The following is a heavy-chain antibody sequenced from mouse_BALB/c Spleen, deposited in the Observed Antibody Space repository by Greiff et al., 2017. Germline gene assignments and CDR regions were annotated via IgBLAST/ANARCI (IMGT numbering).Heavy chain of an antibody. CDR2: IWSGGST. V-gene: IGHV2-2*02. CDR3: ARNRLPSYAMDY. J-gene: IGHJ4*01. Sequence: VQLVESGPGLVQPSQSLSITCTVSGFSLTSYGVHWVRQSPGKGLEWLGVIWSGGSTDYNAAFISRLSISKDNSKSQVFFKMNSLQANDTAIYYCARNRLPSYAMDYWGQGTSVTVSS. CDR1: GFSLTSYG.